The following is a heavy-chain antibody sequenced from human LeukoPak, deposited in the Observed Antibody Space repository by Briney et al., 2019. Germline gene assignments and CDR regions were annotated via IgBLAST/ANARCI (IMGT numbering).Heavy chain of an antibody. CDR2: IYYSGST. V-gene: IGHV4-59*01. CDR1: GGSISSYY. D-gene: IGHD6-13*01. J-gene: IGHJ3*02. CDR3: ARASGIAAAGDAFDI. Sequence: SETLFLTCTVSGGSISSYYWSWIRQPPGKGLEWIGYIYYSGSTNYNPSLKSRVTISVDTSKNQFSLKLSSVTAADTAVYYCARASGIAAAGDAFDIWGQGTMVTVSS.